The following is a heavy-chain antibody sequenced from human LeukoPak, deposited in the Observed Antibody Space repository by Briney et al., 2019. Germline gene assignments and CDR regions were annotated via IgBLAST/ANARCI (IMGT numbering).Heavy chain of an antibody. CDR1: GFTFSSYS. V-gene: IGHV3-21*01. Sequence: PGGSLRLSCAASGFTFSSYSMNWVRQAPGKGLEWVSSISSSSSYIYYADSVKGRFTISRDNAKNSLYLQMNSLRAEDTAVYHCARGYALEMATIRFDYWGQGTLVTVSS. CDR3: ARGYALEMATIRFDY. D-gene: IGHD5-24*01. J-gene: IGHJ4*02. CDR2: ISSSSSYI.